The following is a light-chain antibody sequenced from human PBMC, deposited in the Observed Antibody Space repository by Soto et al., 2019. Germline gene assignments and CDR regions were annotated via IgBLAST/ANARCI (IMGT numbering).Light chain of an antibody. V-gene: IGKV1-5*03. CDR1: QSISSW. CDR3: QQYNSYSPYT. CDR2: KAS. Sequence: DIQMTQSPSTLSASVGDRATITCRASQSISSWLAWYQQKPGKAPKLLIYKASSLESGVPSRFSGSESGTEFTLTISSLQPDDFATYYCQQYNSYSPYTFGQGTKLEIK. J-gene: IGKJ2*01.